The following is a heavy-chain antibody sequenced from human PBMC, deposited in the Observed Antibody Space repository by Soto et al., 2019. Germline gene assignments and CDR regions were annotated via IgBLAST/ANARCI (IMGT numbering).Heavy chain of an antibody. J-gene: IGHJ6*02. CDR3: ARSIRGPRRFNGMDV. Sequence: SGPTLVNPTETLTLTCTFSGFSLTSPGMCVSWIRQSPGKALEWLALIERDDDDKYHSTSLKTRLTISKDTRKNQVVLTMPNMEPADTATYYCARSIRGPRRFNGMDVWGQGTTVTVSS. CDR1: GFSLTSPGMC. V-gene: IGHV2-70*13. CDR2: IERDDDDK. D-gene: IGHD1-20*01.